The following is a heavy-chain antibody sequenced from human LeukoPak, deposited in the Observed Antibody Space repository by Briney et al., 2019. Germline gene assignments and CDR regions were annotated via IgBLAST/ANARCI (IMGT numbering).Heavy chain of an antibody. V-gene: IGHV4-39*01. D-gene: IGHD2-15*01. CDR1: GGSISSSSYY. Sequence: SETLSLTCTVSGGSISSSSYYWGWIRQPPGKGLEWIGSIYYSGSTYYNPSLKSRVTISVDTSKNQFSLKLSSVTAADTAVYYCARHFEVVAAPYYYIDVWGKGTTVTVSS. CDR2: IYYSGST. CDR3: ARHFEVVAAPYYYIDV. J-gene: IGHJ6*03.